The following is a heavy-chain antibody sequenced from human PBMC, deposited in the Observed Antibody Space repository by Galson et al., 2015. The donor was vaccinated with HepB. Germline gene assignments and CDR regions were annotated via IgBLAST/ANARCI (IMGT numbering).Heavy chain of an antibody. CDR1: GFSLSTSGMR. CDR2: IDWDDDK. CDR3: ARMGGSYRPFDY. J-gene: IGHJ4*02. Sequence: PALVKPTQTLTLTCTFSGFSLSTSGMRVSWIRQPPGKALEWLALIDWDDDKFYSTSLKTRLTISKDTSKNQVVLTMTNMDPVDTATYYCARMGGSYRPFDYWGQGTLVTVSS. V-gene: IGHV2-70*04. D-gene: IGHD1-26*01.